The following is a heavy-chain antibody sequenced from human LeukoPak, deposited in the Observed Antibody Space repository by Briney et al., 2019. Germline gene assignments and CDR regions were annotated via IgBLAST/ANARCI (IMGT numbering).Heavy chain of an antibody. J-gene: IGHJ3*02. CDR3: ATHSSGSYYSGAFDI. CDR2: INSDGSST. Sequence: GGSLRLSCAASGFTFSIYGMHWVRQAPGKGLVWVSRINSDGSSTSYADSVKGRFTISRDNAKNTLYLQMNSLRAEDTAVYYCATHSSGSYYSGAFDIWGQGTMVTVSS. D-gene: IGHD1-26*01. CDR1: GFTFSIYG. V-gene: IGHV3-74*01.